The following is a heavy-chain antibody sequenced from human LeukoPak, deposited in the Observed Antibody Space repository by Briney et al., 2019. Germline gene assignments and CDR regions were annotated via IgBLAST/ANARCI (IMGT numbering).Heavy chain of an antibody. CDR1: GGSISSYY. J-gene: IGHJ6*03. D-gene: IGHD2-15*01. V-gene: IGHV4-59*12. CDR2: IYYSGST. Sequence: TSETPSLTCTVSGGSISSYYWSWIRQPPGKGLEWIGYIYYSGSTNYNPSLKSRVTISVDTSKNQFSLKLRSVTAADTAVYYCARDYCSGSSCYYYYYMDVWGTGTTVTVSS. CDR3: ARDYCSGSSCYYYYYMDV.